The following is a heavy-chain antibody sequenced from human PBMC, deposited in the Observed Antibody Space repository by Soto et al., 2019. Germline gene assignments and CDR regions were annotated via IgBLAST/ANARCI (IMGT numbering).Heavy chain of an antibody. CDR2: IYYSGST. CDR3: ARALCSYCFGHYDFWSGSLNFDY. CDR1: GCSVSSGSYY. D-gene: IGHD3-3*01. Sequence: SETLSLTCTVSGCSVSSGSYYWSWIRQPPGKGLEWIGYIYYSGSTNYNPSLKSRVTISVDTSKNQFSLKLSSVTAADTAVYYCARALCSYCFGHYDFWSGSLNFDYWGQGTLVTVSS. J-gene: IGHJ4*02. V-gene: IGHV4-61*01.